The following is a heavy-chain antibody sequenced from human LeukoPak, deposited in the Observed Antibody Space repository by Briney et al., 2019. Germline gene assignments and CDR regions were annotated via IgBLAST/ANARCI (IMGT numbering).Heavy chain of an antibody. D-gene: IGHD3-10*01. CDR2: MNPNSGNT. CDR1: GYTFTSYD. CDR3: ARGMHYYGSGSYYVFGY. J-gene: IGHJ4*02. V-gene: IGHV1-8*01. Sequence: ASVKVSCKASGYTFTSYDINWVRQATGQGLEWMGWMNPNSGNTGYAQKFQGRVTMTRNTSISTAYMELSSLRSEDTAVYYCARGMHYYGSGSYYVFGYWGQGTLVTVSS.